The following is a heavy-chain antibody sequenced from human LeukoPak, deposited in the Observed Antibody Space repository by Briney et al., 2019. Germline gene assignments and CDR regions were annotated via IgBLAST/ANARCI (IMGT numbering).Heavy chain of an antibody. D-gene: IGHD4-23*01. CDR2: ISSSSSTI. CDR3: ARSGGGKPFNY. V-gene: IGHV3-48*04. Sequence: PGGSLRLSCAASGFTFSSYSMNWVRQAPGKGLEWVSYISSSSSTIYYADSVKGRFTISRDNAKNSLYQQMNSLRAEDTAVYYCARSGGGKPFNYWGQGTLVTVSS. J-gene: IGHJ4*02. CDR1: GFTFSSYS.